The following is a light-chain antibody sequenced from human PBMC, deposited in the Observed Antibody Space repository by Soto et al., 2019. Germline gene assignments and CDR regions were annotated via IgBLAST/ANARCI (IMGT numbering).Light chain of an antibody. Sequence: DIQMTQSPSILSASVGDRVTITCRASQSISSWLAWYQQKPGKAPNLLIHKASHLESGVPSRFSGSRSGTEFTLTISSLQPGDFATYYCQHYNTYPWTFGQGTKVDI. J-gene: IGKJ1*01. CDR3: QHYNTYPWT. CDR2: KAS. CDR1: QSISSW. V-gene: IGKV1-5*03.